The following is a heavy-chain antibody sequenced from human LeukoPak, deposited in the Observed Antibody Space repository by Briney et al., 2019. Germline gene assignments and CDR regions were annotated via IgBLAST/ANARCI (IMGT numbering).Heavy chain of an antibody. CDR2: IYYSGST. D-gene: IGHD3-10*01. CDR3: ARRIWFGELSPWFDP. Sequence: SETLSLTCTVSGGSISSYYWSWIRQPPGKGLEWIGYIYYSGSTNYNPSLKSRVTISVDTSKNQFSLKLSSVTAADTAVYYCARRIWFGELSPWFDPWGQGTLVTVSS. V-gene: IGHV4-59*08. CDR1: GGSISSYY. J-gene: IGHJ5*02.